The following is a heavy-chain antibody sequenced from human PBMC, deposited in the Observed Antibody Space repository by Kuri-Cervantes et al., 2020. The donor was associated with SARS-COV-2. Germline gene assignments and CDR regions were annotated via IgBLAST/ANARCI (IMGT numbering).Heavy chain of an antibody. D-gene: IGHD6-19*01. V-gene: IGHV3-66*01. CDR3: VKVVPLAGSRGYFDS. CDR1: GFTVSSNY. J-gene: IGHJ4*02. CDR2: IYSGGST. Sequence: GGSLRLSCAASGFTVSSNYMSWVRQAPGKGLEWVSVIYSGGSTYYADSVKGRFTISRDNSKNTLSLQMSSLRAEDTAIYYCVKVVPLAGSRGYFDSWGQGTLVTVSS.